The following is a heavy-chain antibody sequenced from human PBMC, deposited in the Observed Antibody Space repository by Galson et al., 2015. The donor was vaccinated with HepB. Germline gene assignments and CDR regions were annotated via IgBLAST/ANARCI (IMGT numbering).Heavy chain of an antibody. D-gene: IGHD3-3*01. CDR3: ARESWRGYYRNPHWFDP. CDR1: GFPFSTYA. CDR2: ISYDGSNI. V-gene: IGHV3-30-3*01. J-gene: IGHJ5*02. Sequence: SLRLSCAASGFPFSTYAMHWVRQAPGKGLEWVAVISYDGSNIYYADSVRGRFTISRDNSKKTLYLQMSSLRAEDTAVYYCARESWRGYYRNPHWFDPWGQGTLVTVSS.